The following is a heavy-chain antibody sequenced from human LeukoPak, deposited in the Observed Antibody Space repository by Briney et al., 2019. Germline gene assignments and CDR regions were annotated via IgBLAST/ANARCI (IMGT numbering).Heavy chain of an antibody. CDR3: ARGRGSGSHYYYYYMDV. Sequence: ASVKVSCKASGYTFTGYYMHWVRQSPGQGLEWMGCINPNSGGTNYAQKFQGRVTMNRDTSISTAYMELSRLRSDDTAVYYCARGRGSGSHYYYYYMDVWGKGTTVTVSS. J-gene: IGHJ6*03. CDR2: INPNSGGT. CDR1: GYTFTGYY. V-gene: IGHV1-2*02. D-gene: IGHD1-26*01.